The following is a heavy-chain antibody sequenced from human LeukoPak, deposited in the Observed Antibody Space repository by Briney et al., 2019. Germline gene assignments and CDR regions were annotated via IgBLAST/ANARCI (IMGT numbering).Heavy chain of an antibody. CDR2: MNPNSGNT. Sequence: ASVKVSCKASGYTFTSYDINWVRQAPGQGLEWMGWMNPNSGNTGYAQKFQGRVTMTRNTSISTAYMELSSLRSEDTAVYYCARVTEEYSGYDSPFLDYWGQGTLVTVSS. CDR1: GYTFTSYD. CDR3: ARVTEEYSGYDSPFLDY. D-gene: IGHD5-12*01. J-gene: IGHJ4*02. V-gene: IGHV1-8*01.